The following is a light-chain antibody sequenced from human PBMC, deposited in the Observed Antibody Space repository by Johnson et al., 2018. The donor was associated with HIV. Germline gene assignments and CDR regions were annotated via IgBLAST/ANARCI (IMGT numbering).Light chain of an antibody. CDR2: RNN. Sequence: QSVLTQPPSASGTPGQRVTISCSGSSSNIGSNTVNWYQQLPGTAPKLLIYRNNQRPSGVPDRFSGSKSGTSASLAISGLQAEDEADYYCAAWDDSLNGPVFVTGTKVTVL. CDR1: SSNIGSNT. CDR3: AAWDDSLNGPV. J-gene: IGLJ1*01. V-gene: IGLV1-44*01.